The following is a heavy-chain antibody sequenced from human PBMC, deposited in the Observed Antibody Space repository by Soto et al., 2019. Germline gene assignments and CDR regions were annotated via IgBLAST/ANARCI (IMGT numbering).Heavy chain of an antibody. CDR3: ARRYYYDSIGYLYYYYGMDV. CDR2: IYYSGST. J-gene: IGHJ6*02. V-gene: IGHV4-61*01. CDR1: GGSVSSGSYY. D-gene: IGHD3-22*01. Sequence: SETLSLTCTVSGGSVSSGSYYWSWIRQPPGKGLEWIGYIYYSGSTNYNPSLKSRVTISVDTSKNQFSLKLSSVTAADTAVYYCARRYYYDSIGYLYYYYGMDVWGQGTTVTVSS.